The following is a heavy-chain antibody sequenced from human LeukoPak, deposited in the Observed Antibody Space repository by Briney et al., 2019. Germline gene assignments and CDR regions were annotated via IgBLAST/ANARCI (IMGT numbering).Heavy chain of an antibody. CDR2: IYYSGST. J-gene: IGHJ4*02. CDR3: ARSTVVTPFDY. D-gene: IGHD4-23*01. V-gene: IGHV4-59*01. CDR1: GGSINSYY. Sequence: SETLSLTCTVSGGSINSYYWSWIRQPPGKGLEWIGYIYYSGSTNYNPSLKSRVTISVDTSKNQFSLKLSSVTAADTAVYYCARSTVVTPFDYWGQGTLVTVSS.